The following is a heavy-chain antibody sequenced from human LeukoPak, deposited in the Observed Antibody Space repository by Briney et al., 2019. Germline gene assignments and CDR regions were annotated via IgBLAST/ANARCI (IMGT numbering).Heavy chain of an antibody. Sequence: KPSETLSLTCTVSGGSVSSATYYWSWIRQPPGKGLEWIGYVYYSGGTNYNPSLKSRVTISVDTSKNQFSLKLSSVTAADTAVYYCARERIAARLNWFDPWGQGTLVTVSS. V-gene: IGHV4-61*01. CDR2: VYYSGGT. CDR3: ARERIAARLNWFDP. CDR1: GGSVSSATYY. J-gene: IGHJ5*02. D-gene: IGHD6-6*01.